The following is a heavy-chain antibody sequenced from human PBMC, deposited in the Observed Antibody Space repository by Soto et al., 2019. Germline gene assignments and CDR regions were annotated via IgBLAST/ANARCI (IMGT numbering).Heavy chain of an antibody. D-gene: IGHD4-4*01. V-gene: IGHV1-3*01. CDR3: ASRSNYVLAFDY. CDR1: GYTFTSYA. J-gene: IGHJ4*02. CDR2: ISAGNGNT. Sequence: GASVKVSCKASGYTFTSYAMHWVRQAPGQRLEWMGWISAGNGNTKYSQKFQGRVTITRDTSASTAYMELSSLRSEDTAVYYCASRSNYVLAFDYWGQGTLVTVSA.